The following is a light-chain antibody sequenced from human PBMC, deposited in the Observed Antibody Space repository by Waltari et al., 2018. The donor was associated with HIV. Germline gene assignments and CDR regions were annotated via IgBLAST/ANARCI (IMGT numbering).Light chain of an antibody. Sequence: SYELTQPPSVSVSPGQTARITCSGDALPKQYAYWYHQKPGQAPVLVIYKDTERPSGIPERFSGSSSGKTVTLTISGVQAEDEADYYCQSADSSGTWVFGGGTKLTVL. CDR3: QSADSSGTWV. V-gene: IGLV3-25*03. CDR2: KDT. J-gene: IGLJ3*02. CDR1: ALPKQY.